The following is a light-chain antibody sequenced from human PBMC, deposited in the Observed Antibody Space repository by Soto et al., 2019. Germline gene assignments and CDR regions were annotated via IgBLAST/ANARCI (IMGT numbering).Light chain of an antibody. V-gene: IGLV2-14*01. Sequence: SVLTQPASVSGSPGQSITISCTGTSSDVGGYNYVSWYQQHPGKAPKVMIYEVTNRPSGVSNRFSGSKSGNTASLTISGLQAEDEADYYCSSYTSSTTRVFGGGTQLTAL. J-gene: IGLJ3*02. CDR2: EVT. CDR1: SSDVGGYNY. CDR3: SSYTSSTTRV.